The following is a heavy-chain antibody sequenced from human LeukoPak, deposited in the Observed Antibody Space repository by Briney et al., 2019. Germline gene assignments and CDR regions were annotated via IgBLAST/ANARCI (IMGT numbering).Heavy chain of an antibody. D-gene: IGHD2-15*01. J-gene: IGHJ4*02. V-gene: IGHV4-39*07. CDR1: GGSISSSSYY. Sequence: PSETLSLTCTVSGGSISSSSYYWGWIRQPPGKGLEWIGSIYYSGSTYYNPSLKCRVTISVDTSKNQFSLKLSSVTAADTAVYYCARGGHKLLRCFDYWGQGTLVTVSS. CDR2: IYYSGST. CDR3: ARGGHKLLRCFDY.